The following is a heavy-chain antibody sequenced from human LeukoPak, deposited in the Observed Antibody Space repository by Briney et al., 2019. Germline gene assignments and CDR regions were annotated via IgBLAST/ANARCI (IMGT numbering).Heavy chain of an antibody. V-gene: IGHV3-30*18. J-gene: IGHJ6*02. CDR3: AKVGVSSSWNYDSYGMDV. CDR1: GFTFSLYA. CDR2: IFYDGIKT. Sequence: GGSLRLSCAASGFTFSLYAMHWVRQAPGKGLEWVAVIFYDGIKTYYADSVKGRFTISRDNARSTLYLQMNSLRTEDTAVYYCAKVGVSSSWNYDSYGMDVWGHGTTVTVSS. D-gene: IGHD6-13*01.